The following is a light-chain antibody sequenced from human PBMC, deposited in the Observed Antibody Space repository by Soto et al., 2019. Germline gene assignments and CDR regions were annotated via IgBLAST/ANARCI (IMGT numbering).Light chain of an antibody. CDR3: QQRFNWPPIT. Sequence: EIVLTQSPATLSLSPGERATLSCRASQSVITYLAWYQQKPGQAPRLLIYDASNRATGIPARFSGSGSGTDFTLTISSLEPEDFAIYYCQQRFNWPPITFGQGTRLEIK. V-gene: IGKV3-11*01. CDR1: QSVITY. J-gene: IGKJ5*01. CDR2: DAS.